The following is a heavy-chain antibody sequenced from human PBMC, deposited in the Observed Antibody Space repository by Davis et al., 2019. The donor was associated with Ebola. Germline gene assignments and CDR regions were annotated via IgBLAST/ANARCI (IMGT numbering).Heavy chain of an antibody. Sequence: ASVKVSCKASGYTFTSYDINWVRQATGQGLEWMGWMNPNSGNTGYAQKFQGRVTMTRNTSISTAYMELSSLRSEDTAVYYCARISSGWYGSDYWGQGTLGTVSS. CDR3: ARISSGWYGSDY. D-gene: IGHD6-19*01. J-gene: IGHJ4*02. CDR1: GYTFTSYD. CDR2: MNPNSGNT. V-gene: IGHV1-8*01.